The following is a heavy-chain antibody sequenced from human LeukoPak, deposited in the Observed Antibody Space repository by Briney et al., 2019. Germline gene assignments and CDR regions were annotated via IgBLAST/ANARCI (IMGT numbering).Heavy chain of an antibody. CDR1: GITLSNYG. Sequence: GGSLRLSCVVSGITLSNYGMSWVRQAPGKGLEWVSGISERGGSTKYADSVKGRFIISRDTYKNTVYLQMNSLRVEDTAVYFCAKRGIVIRAVIIIGFHKEAYYFDYWGQGILVTVSS. CDR3: AKRGIVIRAVIIIGFHKEAYYFDY. D-gene: IGHD3-10*01. V-gene: IGHV3-23*01. J-gene: IGHJ4*02. CDR2: ISERGGST.